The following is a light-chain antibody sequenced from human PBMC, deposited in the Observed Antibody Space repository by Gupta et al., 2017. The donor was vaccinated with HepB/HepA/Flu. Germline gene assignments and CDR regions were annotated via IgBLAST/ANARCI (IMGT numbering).Light chain of an antibody. V-gene: IGKV3-20*01. J-gene: IGKJ4*01. Sequence: DIVLTQSPATLSLSPGERATLSCRASESVSGSYLAWYQQRPGQAPRLLIYGASSRATGIPDRFSGSGSGTDVTLTISGLEPEDFAVYYCQQYGSSRGLTFGGGTKVDIK. CDR3: QQYGSSRGLT. CDR1: ESVSGSY. CDR2: GAS.